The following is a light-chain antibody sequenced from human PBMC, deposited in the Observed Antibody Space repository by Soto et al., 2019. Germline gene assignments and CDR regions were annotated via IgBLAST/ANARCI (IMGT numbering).Light chain of an antibody. Sequence: QSVLTQPASVSGSPGQSITISCTGTSRDVGSYNLVSWYQQHPGKAPKLMIYEGSKRPSGVSNRFSGSKSCNTASLTISGLQAEDEADYYCCSYAGSQVFGGGTKVTVL. CDR3: CSYAGSQV. J-gene: IGLJ2*01. CDR2: EGS. V-gene: IGLV2-23*01. CDR1: SRDVGSYNL.